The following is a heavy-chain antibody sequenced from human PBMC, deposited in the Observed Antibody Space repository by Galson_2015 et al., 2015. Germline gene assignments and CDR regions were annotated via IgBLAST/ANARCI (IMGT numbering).Heavy chain of an antibody. D-gene: IGHD6-6*01. Sequence: SLRLSCAASGFIFSNYGMHWVRQAPGKGLEWVAVTWYDGSYKNYADSVKGRFTISRDSSKSTLYLQMNSLRAEDTAVYYCARLATRRYNYAAIDFWGQGTKVTASS. CDR1: GFIFSNYG. V-gene: IGHV3-33*01. CDR3: ARLATRRYNYAAIDF. J-gene: IGHJ6*02. CDR2: TWYDGSYK.